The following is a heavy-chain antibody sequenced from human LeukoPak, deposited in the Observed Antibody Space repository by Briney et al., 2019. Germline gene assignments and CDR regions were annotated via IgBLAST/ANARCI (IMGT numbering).Heavy chain of an antibody. CDR2: ISAYNGNT. V-gene: IGHV1-18*01. CDR3: ARDGELPLGY. D-gene: IGHD1-26*01. Sequence: ASVKVSCKVSGYTLTELSMHWVRQAPGKGLEWMGWISAYNGNTNYAQKLQGRVTMTTDTSTSTAYMELRSLRSDDTAVYYCARDGELPLGYWGQGTLVTVSS. J-gene: IGHJ4*02. CDR1: GYTLTELS.